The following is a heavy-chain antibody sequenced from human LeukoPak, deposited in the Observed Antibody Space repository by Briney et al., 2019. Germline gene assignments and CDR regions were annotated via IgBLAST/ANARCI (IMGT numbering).Heavy chain of an antibody. J-gene: IGHJ4*02. Sequence: PGGSLRLSCAASGFTFSSYAMSWVRQAPGKGLEWVSAISGSGGSTYYADSVKGRFTISRDNSKNTLYLQMNSLRAEDTAVYYCAKDFSSGWYESVYYFDYWGQGTLVTVSS. CDR2: ISGSGGST. CDR1: GFTFSSYA. CDR3: AKDFSSGWYESVYYFDY. D-gene: IGHD6-19*01. V-gene: IGHV3-23*01.